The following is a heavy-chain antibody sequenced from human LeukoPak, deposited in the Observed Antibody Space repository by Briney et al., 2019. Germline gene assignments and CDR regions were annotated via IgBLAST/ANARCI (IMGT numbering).Heavy chain of an antibody. CDR3: ARSGTAYYYYYMDA. CDR1: GGSISSYY. J-gene: IGHJ6*03. CDR2: IYYSGST. V-gene: IGHV4-59*01. D-gene: IGHD1-26*01. Sequence: PSETLSLTCTVSGGSISSYYWSWIRQPPGKGLEWIGYIYYSGSTNYNPSLKSRVTISVDTSKNQFSRKLSSVTAADTAVYYCARSGTAYYYYYMDAWGKGTTVTVSS.